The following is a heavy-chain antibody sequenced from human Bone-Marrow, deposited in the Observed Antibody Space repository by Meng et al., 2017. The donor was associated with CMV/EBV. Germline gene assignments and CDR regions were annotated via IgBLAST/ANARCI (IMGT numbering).Heavy chain of an antibody. CDR3: AKDIPMRRGVTAWFDP. D-gene: IGHD3-10*01. CDR1: ALTSNNYG. Sequence: GGSLGLSCAPSALTSNNYGMHWVRQAPGKGLEWVAFIRTGGSHKFHAESVKGRFTISRDNSNNTLYLQMNSLSPEDTAVYYCAKDIPMRRGVTAWFDPWGQGTLVTVSS. J-gene: IGHJ5*02. CDR2: IRTGGSHK. V-gene: IGHV3-30*02.